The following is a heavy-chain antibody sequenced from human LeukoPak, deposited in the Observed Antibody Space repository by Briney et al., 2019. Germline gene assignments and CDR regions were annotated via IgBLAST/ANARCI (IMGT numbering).Heavy chain of an antibody. CDR1: GFTFSSYW. D-gene: IGHD1-1*01. J-gene: IGHJ4*02. CDR2: IKQDGSEK. CDR3: ARNRPGTTGTTLVADYLDY. Sequence: GGSLRLSCAASGFTFSSYWMSWVRQAPGKGLEWVANIKQDGSEKYYVDSVKGRFTISRDNAKNSLFLQMNSLRAEDTAVYYCARNRPGTTGTTLVADYLDYWGQGTLVTVSS. V-gene: IGHV3-7*01.